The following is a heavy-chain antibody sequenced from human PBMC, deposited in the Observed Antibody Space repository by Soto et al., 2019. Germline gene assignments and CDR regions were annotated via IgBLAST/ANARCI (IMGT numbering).Heavy chain of an antibody. CDR2: ISSSGTYI. Sequence: GGSLRLSCEASGFTFNDYSMDWVRQAPEKGLEWVSSISSSGTYIYYADSVKGRFAISRDNANNVMYLQMDTLGAEDTAVYYCVRAGHVFDVHYYGMDLWGQGTTVTVS. CDR1: GFTFNDYS. CDR3: VRAGHVFDVHYYGMDL. D-gene: IGHD3-10*01. V-gene: IGHV3-21*01. J-gene: IGHJ6*02.